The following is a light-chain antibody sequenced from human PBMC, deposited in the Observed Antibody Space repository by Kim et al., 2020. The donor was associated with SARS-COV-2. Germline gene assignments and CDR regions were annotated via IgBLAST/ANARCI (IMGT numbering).Light chain of an antibody. V-gene: IGLV2-14*03. CDR1: SSDVGRYNY. CDR3: DSYTTSNTWV. J-gene: IGLJ3*02. CDR2: DVS. Sequence: GQSFTISCTGTSSDVGRYNYVSWYQQYPGKAPKLMLFDVSQRPSGVSHRFSGSKSGNTASLTISGLQAEDEADYYCDSYTTSNTWVFGGGTQLTVL.